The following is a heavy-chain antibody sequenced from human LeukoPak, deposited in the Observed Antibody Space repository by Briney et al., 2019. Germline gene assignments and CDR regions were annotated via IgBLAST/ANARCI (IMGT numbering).Heavy chain of an antibody. CDR1: GGSISSGGYY. CDR3: ARDPRPHYGDYGMDV. D-gene: IGHD4-17*01. CDR2: IYYSGST. J-gene: IGHJ6*02. Sequence: PSETLSLTCTVSGGSISSGGYYWSWIRQHPGTGLEWIGYIYYSGSTYYNPSLKSRVTISVDTSKNQFSLKLSSVTAADTAVYYCARDPRPHYGDYGMDVWGQGTTVTVSS. V-gene: IGHV4-31*03.